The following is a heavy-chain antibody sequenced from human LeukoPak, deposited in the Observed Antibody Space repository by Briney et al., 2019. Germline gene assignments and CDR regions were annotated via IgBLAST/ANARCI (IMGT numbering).Heavy chain of an antibody. D-gene: IGHD5-24*01. CDR1: GFTFSTYA. CDR3: ARDAVRSGEMGRIGY. Sequence: GGSLRLSCTASGFTFSTYAMHWVRQAPGKGLEWVAVMSYDGTNKYYADSVRGRFTISRDNSKNTLYLQMSSLGTEDTAVFYCARDAVRSGEMGRIGYWGQGTLVTVSS. V-gene: IGHV3-30*04. CDR2: MSYDGTNK. J-gene: IGHJ4*02.